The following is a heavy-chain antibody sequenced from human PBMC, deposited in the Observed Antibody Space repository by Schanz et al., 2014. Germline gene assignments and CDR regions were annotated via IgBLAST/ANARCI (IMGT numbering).Heavy chain of an antibody. Sequence: QVQLVQSGAEVKKPGASVKVSCKASGYTFTSDSMHWVRQAPGQGLEWMGMITPSGGSTNYAQKLQGRVTMTRDTSTSTVYMELSSLRSEDMAVYYCARAKRFGDMDVWGQGTTVTVSS. J-gene: IGHJ6*02. CDR1: GYTFTSDS. V-gene: IGHV1-46*01. CDR3: ARAKRFGDMDV. D-gene: IGHD3-10*01. CDR2: ITPSGGST.